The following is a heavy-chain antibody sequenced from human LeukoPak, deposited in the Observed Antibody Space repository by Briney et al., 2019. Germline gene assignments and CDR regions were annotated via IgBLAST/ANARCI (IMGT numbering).Heavy chain of an antibody. Sequence: SETLSLTCTVSGGPVSSGSYYWSWIRQPPGKGLEWIGYIYYSGSTNYNPSLKSRVTISVDTSKNQFSLKLSSVTAADTAVYYCARVTYDYVWGSSPGSFDYWGQGTLVTVSS. V-gene: IGHV4-61*01. J-gene: IGHJ4*02. CDR2: IYYSGST. CDR3: ARVTYDYVWGSSPGSFDY. CDR1: GGPVSSGSYY. D-gene: IGHD3-16*01.